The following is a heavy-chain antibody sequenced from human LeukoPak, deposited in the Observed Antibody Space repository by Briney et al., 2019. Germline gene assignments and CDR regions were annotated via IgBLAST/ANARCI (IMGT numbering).Heavy chain of an antibody. J-gene: IGHJ4*02. D-gene: IGHD6-19*01. CDR1: GFTFSSYA. V-gene: IGHV3-23*01. Sequence: PGGSLRLSCAASGFTFSSYAMHWVRQAPGKGLEWVSSISGSGDSTYYANSVKGRFTISRDNSKNTLYLQMNSLRAEDTAIYYCAKATIEQWLVKVDSFDYWGQGTLVTVSS. CDR2: ISGSGDST. CDR3: AKATIEQWLVKVDSFDY.